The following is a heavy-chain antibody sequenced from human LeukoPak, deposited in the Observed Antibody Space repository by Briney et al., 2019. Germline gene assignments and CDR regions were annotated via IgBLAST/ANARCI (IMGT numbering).Heavy chain of an antibody. J-gene: IGHJ4*02. CDR3: ARTAGTGYYFDY. V-gene: IGHV3-21*01. Sequence: GGSLRLSCAASGFTFSSYSMNWVRQAPGKGLEWVSSISSSSSYIYYADSVKGRFTISRDNAKNSLYLQMNSLRAEDTAVYYCARTAGTGYYFDYWGQGTLVTVSS. CDR2: ISSSSSYI. CDR1: GFTFSSYS. D-gene: IGHD6-19*01.